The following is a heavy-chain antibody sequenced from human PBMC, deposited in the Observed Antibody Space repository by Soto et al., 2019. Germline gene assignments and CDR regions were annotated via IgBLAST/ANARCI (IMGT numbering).Heavy chain of an antibody. D-gene: IGHD3-16*01. CDR2: INPHGGST. CDR3: ARSSGGNSAIITEGSNWFDP. CDR1: GDTFTSYY. V-gene: IGHV1-46*01. Sequence: ASVKVSCKAPGDTFTSYYLNWVRQAPGQGLEWMGVINPHGGSTKYAQKFQGRITMTRDTSRSTVYMELSSLRSDDTAIYYCARSSGGNSAIITEGSNWFDPWGQGTLVTVSS. J-gene: IGHJ5*02.